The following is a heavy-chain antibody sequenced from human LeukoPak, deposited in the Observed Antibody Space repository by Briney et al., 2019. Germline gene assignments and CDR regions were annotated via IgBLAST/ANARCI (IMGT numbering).Heavy chain of an antibody. CDR2: IYYSGST. J-gene: IGHJ5*02. Sequence: SETLSLTCTVSGGSVSSGSYYWGWIRQPPGKGLEWIGSIYYSGSTYYNPSLKSRVTISVDTSKNQFSLKLSSVTAADTAVYYCARHSGGSYLGWFDPWGQGTLVTVSS. CDR1: GGSVSSGSYY. D-gene: IGHD1-26*01. V-gene: IGHV4-39*01. CDR3: ARHSGGSYLGWFDP.